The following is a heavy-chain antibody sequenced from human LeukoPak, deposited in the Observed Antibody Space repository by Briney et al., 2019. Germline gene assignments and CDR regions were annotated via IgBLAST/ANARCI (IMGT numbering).Heavy chain of an antibody. J-gene: IGHJ6*03. V-gene: IGHV3-7*01. D-gene: IGHD2-2*01. CDR1: RFTFSGYW. CDR2: INQDGSEK. CDR3: ARESGSRSYYYYMDV. Sequence: PGGSLRLSCAASRFTFSGYWMSWVRQAPGKGLEWVANINQDGSEKYYVDSVKGRFTISRDNAKNSLYLQMTSLRAEDTAVYYCARESGSRSYYYYMDVWGKGTTVTVSS.